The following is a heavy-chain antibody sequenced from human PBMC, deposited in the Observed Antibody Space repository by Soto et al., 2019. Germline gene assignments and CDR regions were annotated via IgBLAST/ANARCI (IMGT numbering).Heavy chain of an antibody. Sequence: QVQLQESGPGLVKPSQTLSLTCTVSGGSISSGDYYWSWIRQPPGKGLEWIGYIYYSGSTYYNPSLKRRVTISVATSKNQFSLNLSSVTAADTAVYYCARERPDGCKLDPWGQGTLVTVSS. J-gene: IGHJ5*02. V-gene: IGHV4-30-4*01. CDR3: ARERPDGCKLDP. D-gene: IGHD6-19*01. CDR2: IYYSGST. CDR1: GGSISSGDYY.